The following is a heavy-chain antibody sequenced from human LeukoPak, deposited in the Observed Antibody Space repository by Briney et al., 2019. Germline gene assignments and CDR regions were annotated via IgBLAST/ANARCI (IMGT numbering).Heavy chain of an antibody. CDR1: GGSISGYY. Sequence: SATLSLTCTVSGGSISGYYWTWMRQTPGKGLEWIGDIHNTGTTNYNPSLKSRVIMSLDTSKPQFYLKLTSATAAGSAVYYCARGFRPGGAVVAPPYYFDYWGLGALVTVSS. CDR2: IHNTGTT. CDR3: ARGFRPGGAVVAPPYYFDY. D-gene: IGHD2-21*01. V-gene: IGHV4-59*12. J-gene: IGHJ4*02.